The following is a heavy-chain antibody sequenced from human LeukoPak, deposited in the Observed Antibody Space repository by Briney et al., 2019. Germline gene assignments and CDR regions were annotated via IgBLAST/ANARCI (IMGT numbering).Heavy chain of an antibody. CDR2: IIPIFGTA. CDR1: GGTFSSYA. D-gene: IGHD3-10*01. Sequence: SVKVSCKASGGTFSSYAISWVRQAPGQGLEWMGGIIPIFGTANYAQKFQGRVTITADESTSTAYMELSSLRSEDTAVYYCAGLGYYGSGTEDYWGQGTLVTVSS. V-gene: IGHV1-69*01. CDR3: AGLGYYGSGTEDY. J-gene: IGHJ4*02.